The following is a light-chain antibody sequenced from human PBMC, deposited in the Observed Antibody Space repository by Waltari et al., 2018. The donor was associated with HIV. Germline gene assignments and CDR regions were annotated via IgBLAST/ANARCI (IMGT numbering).Light chain of an antibody. V-gene: IGLV2-23*02. CDR3: CSYAGSSTPFV. J-gene: IGLJ1*01. CDR1: SIDVGSYNL. Sequence: QSALTQPASVSGSPGQSITISCTGTSIDVGSYNLVSWYQPYPGKVPKLMIYEVSKRPSGVSNRFSGSKSGNTASLTISGLQAEDEADYYCCSYAGSSTPFVFGTATKVTVL. CDR2: EVS.